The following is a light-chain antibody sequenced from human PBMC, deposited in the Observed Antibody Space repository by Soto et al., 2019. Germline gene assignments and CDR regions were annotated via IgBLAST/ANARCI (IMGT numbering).Light chain of an antibody. J-gene: IGLJ2*01. V-gene: IGLV2-11*01. CDR3: CSYAGTSPL. CDR2: DVS. CDR1: SSDVGGYNY. Sequence: QSALTQPRSVSGSPGQSVTISCTGTSSDVGGYNYVSWYQHHPGKAPKLFIYDVSNRPSGVPDRFSGSKSGNTASLTISGLQAEDEADYYCCSYAGTSPLFGGGTKVTVL.